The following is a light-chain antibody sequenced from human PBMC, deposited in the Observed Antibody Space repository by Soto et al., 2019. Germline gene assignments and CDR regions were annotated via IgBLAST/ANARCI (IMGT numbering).Light chain of an antibody. CDR2: SDN. Sequence: QSVLTQPPSASGTPGQRVTISCSGSSSNIGSNTVNWYQRLPGMAPKLLIYSDNRRPSGVPDRFSGSKSGTSASLAISGLQSEDEADYYCATWDDSLNGWVFGGGTKLTVL. V-gene: IGLV1-44*01. J-gene: IGLJ3*02. CDR3: ATWDDSLNGWV. CDR1: SSNIGSNT.